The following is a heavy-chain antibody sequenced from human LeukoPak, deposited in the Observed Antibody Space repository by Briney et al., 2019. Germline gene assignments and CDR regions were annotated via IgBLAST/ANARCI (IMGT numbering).Heavy chain of an antibody. CDR3: ARVNFDHAFDI. V-gene: IGHV1-69*11. J-gene: IGHJ3*02. D-gene: IGHD3-9*01. CDR1: GGTFSSYG. CDR2: IIPILGTV. Sequence: ASVKVSCKASGGTFSSYGISWVRQAPGQGLEWMGRIIPILGTVNYAQNLQGRVTITTDESTRTAYMDVSSLRSEDTAVYYCARVNFDHAFDIWGQGTMVTVSS.